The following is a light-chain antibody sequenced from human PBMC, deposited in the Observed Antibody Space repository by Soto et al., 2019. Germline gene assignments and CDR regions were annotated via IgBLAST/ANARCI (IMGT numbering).Light chain of an antibody. V-gene: IGKV1-5*01. Sequence: DIQITQSPSTLSASVGARVTITCRASRSISNWLAWYQQKPGRAPKLLIYDASSLQSGVPSRFSGSRSGTEFTLTISSLQPEDSATYYCQQYNSYSTFGQGTKVDIK. J-gene: IGKJ1*01. CDR1: RSISNW. CDR3: QQYNSYST. CDR2: DAS.